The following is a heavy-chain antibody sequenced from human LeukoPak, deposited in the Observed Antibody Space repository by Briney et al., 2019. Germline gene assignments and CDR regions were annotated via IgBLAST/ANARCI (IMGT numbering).Heavy chain of an antibody. Sequence: GGSLRLSCAASGFTFSDYYMSWIRQAPGKGLDWVSYISSSGSTIYYADSVKGRFTISRDNAKNSLYLQMNSLRTEDTAVYYCATYCSGGRCYPTFDYWGQGTLVTVSS. CDR2: ISSSGSTI. J-gene: IGHJ4*02. CDR1: GFTFSDYY. V-gene: IGHV3-11*01. CDR3: ATYCSGGRCYPTFDY. D-gene: IGHD2-15*01.